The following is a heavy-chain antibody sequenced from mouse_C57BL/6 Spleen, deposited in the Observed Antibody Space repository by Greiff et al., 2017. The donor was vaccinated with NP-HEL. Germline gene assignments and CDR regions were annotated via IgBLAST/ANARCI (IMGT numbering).Heavy chain of an antibody. CDR3: ARGLYSNYVGVAY. J-gene: IGHJ3*01. V-gene: IGHV1-52*01. Sequence: VQLQQPGAELVRPGSSVKLSCKASGYTFTSYWMHWVKQRPIQGLEWIGNIDPSDSETHYNQKFKDKATLTVDKSSSTAYMQLSSLTSEDSAVYYCARGLYSNYVGVAYWGQGTLVTVSA. CDR1: GYTFTSYW. D-gene: IGHD2-5*01. CDR2: IDPSDSET.